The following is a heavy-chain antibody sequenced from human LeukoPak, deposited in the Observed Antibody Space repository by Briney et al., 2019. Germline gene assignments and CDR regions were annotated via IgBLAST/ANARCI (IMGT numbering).Heavy chain of an antibody. CDR1: GFTFSSYW. CDR3: AKDFGVQLRAPYYFDY. CDR2: INSDENTT. Sequence: GGSLRLSCAASGFTFSSYWMHWVRQAPGKGLVWVSRINSDENTTSYADSVKGRFTISRDNAKNTLYLQMNSLRAEDTAVYYCAKDFGVQLRAPYYFDYWGQGTLVTVSS. J-gene: IGHJ4*02. D-gene: IGHD1-1*01. V-gene: IGHV3-74*01.